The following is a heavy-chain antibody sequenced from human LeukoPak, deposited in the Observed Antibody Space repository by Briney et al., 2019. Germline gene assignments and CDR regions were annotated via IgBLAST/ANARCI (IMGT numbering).Heavy chain of an antibody. CDR1: GYTFTSYG. D-gene: IGHD1-20*01. Sequence: ASVKVSCKASGYTFTSYGISWVRQAPGQGLEWVGWISAYNGNTNYAQKLQGRVTMTTDTSTSTAYMELRSLRSDDTAVYYCARVWGYNWNGENDYWGQGTLVTVSS. J-gene: IGHJ4*02. CDR3: ARVWGYNWNGENDY. V-gene: IGHV1-18*01. CDR2: ISAYNGNT.